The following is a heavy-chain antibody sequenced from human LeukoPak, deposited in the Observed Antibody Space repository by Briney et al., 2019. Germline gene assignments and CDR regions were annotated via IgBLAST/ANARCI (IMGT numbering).Heavy chain of an antibody. CDR1: GFTFSSYA. J-gene: IGHJ4*02. V-gene: IGHV3-23*01. D-gene: IGHD3-22*01. Sequence: GGSLRLSCAASGFTFSSYAMSWVRQAPGKGLEWVSAISGSGGSTYYADSVKGRFTISRDNSKNTLYLQMNSLRAEGTAVYYCAKDLDADYYDRSAHDYWGQGTLVTVSS. CDR2: ISGSGGST. CDR3: AKDLDADYYDRSAHDY.